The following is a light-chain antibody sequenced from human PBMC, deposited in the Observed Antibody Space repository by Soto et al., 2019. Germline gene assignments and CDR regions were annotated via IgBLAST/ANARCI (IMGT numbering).Light chain of an antibody. CDR3: QQRNRWPPVT. CDR1: PSVSNS. J-gene: IGKJ4*01. Sequence: ESVLTQSPATLSLSPGERATLSCRASPSVSNSLAWYQHKPGQAPRLLIYDAFNRATGVPTRFSGSVSGTDFTLTISSLEPEDFAVYYCQQRNRWPPVTFGGGTRVEIK. V-gene: IGKV3-11*01. CDR2: DAF.